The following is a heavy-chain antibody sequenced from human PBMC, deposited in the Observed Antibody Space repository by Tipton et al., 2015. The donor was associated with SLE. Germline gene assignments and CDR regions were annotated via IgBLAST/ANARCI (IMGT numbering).Heavy chain of an antibody. CDR1: GFPFDYYG. Sequence: SLRLSCAASGFPFDYYGMSWVRQAPGKGLEWLSGINWKGGSEGYADSVKGRFTISRDNAKNTLYLQMNSLRAEETAVYYCASAGPLLWVPYFDYWGQGTLVTVSS. CDR2: INWKGGSE. D-gene: IGHD3-10*01. V-gene: IGHV3-20*04. CDR3: ASAGPLLWVPYFDY. J-gene: IGHJ4*02.